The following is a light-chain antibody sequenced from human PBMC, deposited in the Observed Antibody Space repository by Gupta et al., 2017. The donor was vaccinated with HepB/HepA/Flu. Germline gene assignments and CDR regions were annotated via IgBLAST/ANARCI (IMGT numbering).Light chain of an antibody. CDR2: GAS. CDR3: QQRYNWPLP. J-gene: IGKJ4*01. V-gene: IGKV3-11*01. Sequence: EIVLTPSPGTLSLSPRERATLSCRASQSISSFLAWYQQTPGQAPRLLIYGASNRANGIPGRFSGSGSGTEFTLTISNREPEDFAVYYCQQRYNWPLPFGGGTKVEI. CDR1: QSISSF.